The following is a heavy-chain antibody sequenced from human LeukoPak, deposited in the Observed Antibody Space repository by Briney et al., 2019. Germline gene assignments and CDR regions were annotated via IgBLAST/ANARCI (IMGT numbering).Heavy chain of an antibody. CDR2: ISSSSSYI. D-gene: IGHD2-15*01. Sequence: GGSLRLSCAASGFTFSSYSMNWVRQAPGKGLEWVSSISSSSSYIYYADSVKGRFTISRDNAKNSLYLQMNSLRAEDTAVYYCARVGYYSGGSCYHFDYWGQGTLVTVSS. CDR1: GFTFSSYS. V-gene: IGHV3-21*01. CDR3: ARVGYYSGGSCYHFDY. J-gene: IGHJ4*02.